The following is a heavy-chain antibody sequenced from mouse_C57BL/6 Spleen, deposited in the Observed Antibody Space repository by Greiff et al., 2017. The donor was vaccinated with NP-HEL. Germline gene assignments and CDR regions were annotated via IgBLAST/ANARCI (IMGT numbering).Heavy chain of an antibody. D-gene: IGHD2-10*02. CDR1: GYTFTSYW. Sequence: QVQLQQPGAELVRPGSSVKLSCKTSGYTFTSYWMHWVKQRPIQGLEWIGNIAPSDSEPHYNQKFKDKATLTVDKSSSTAYMQLSSLTSEDSAVYFCAGGGYGKNYWGQGTTLTVSS. CDR2: IAPSDSEP. CDR3: AGGGYGKNY. V-gene: IGHV1-52*01. J-gene: IGHJ2*01.